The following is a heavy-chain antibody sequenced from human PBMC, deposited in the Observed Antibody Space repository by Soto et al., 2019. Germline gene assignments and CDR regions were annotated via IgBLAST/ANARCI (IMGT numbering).Heavy chain of an antibody. Sequence: GESLKIACKGSGYSFAGYWITWVRQKPGKGLEWMGRIDPSDSQTYYSPSFRGHVTISVTKSITTVFLQWSSLRASDTAMYYCARQIYDSDTGPNFQYYFDSWGQGTPVTVS. CDR1: GYSFAGYW. CDR2: IDPSDSQT. V-gene: IGHV5-10-1*01. D-gene: IGHD3-22*01. J-gene: IGHJ4*02. CDR3: ARQIYDSDTGPNFQYYFDS.